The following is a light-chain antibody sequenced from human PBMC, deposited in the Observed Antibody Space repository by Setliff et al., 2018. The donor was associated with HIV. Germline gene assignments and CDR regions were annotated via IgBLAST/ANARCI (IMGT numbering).Light chain of an antibody. CDR1: SSDVGAYNY. CDR3: CSYAGSYTYI. V-gene: IGLV2-11*01. J-gene: IGLJ1*01. CDR2: DVT. Sequence: QSVLTQPRSVSGSPGQSVTISCTGSSSDVGAYNYVSWYQQHPGKAPKLMIYDVTKRPSGVPDRFSGSKSGNTASLTISGLQAEDEADYYCCSYAGSYTYIFGTGTKGHRP.